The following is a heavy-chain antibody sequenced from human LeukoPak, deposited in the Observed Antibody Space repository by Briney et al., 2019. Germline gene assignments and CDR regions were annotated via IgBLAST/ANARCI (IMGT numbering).Heavy chain of an antibody. D-gene: IGHD3-10*01. CDR2: FHNSRTT. CDR3: ARGHLGLSP. Sequence: SETPSPTCPVSGGSLSGYSWTWIPPPPRPGLEWIGYFHNSRTTSYNPSLTGRVTISVDTAMDQISLKLNSVTAADTAVYYCARGHLGLSPWGQGTLVTVSS. J-gene: IGHJ5*02. V-gene: IGHV4-59*01. CDR1: GGSLSGYS.